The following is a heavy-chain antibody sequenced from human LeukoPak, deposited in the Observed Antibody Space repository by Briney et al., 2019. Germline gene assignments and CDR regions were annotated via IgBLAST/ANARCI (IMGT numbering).Heavy chain of an antibody. CDR3: ARDNTVMVTDY. CDR2: INHSGST. D-gene: IGHD5-18*01. V-gene: IGHV4-34*01. J-gene: IGHJ4*02. Sequence: KTSETLSLTCAVYGGSFSGYYWSWIRQPPGKGLEWIGEINHSGSTNYNPSLKSRVTISVDTSKNQFSLKLSSVTAADTAVYYCARDNTVMVTDYWGQGTLVTVSS. CDR1: GGSFSGYY.